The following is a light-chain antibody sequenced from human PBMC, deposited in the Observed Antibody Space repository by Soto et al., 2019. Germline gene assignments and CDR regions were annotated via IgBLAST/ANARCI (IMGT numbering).Light chain of an antibody. J-gene: IGKJ1*01. CDR1: QSVSSSY. Sequence: ETVLTQSPGTLSLSPGERATLFCRASQSVSSSYLAWYQQKPGQAPRLLIYGASSRATGIPDRFSGSGSGTDFILMISRLEPEDFAVYYCHQHGSSPPSWTFGQGTKMDMK. CDR2: GAS. V-gene: IGKV3-20*01. CDR3: HQHGSSPPSWT.